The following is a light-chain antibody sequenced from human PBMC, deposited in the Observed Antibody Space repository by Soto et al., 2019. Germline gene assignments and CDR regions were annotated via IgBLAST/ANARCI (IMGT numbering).Light chain of an antibody. CDR1: QSVSSSY. CDR2: GAS. J-gene: IGKJ2*01. Sequence: EIVLTQSPGTLSLSPGERATLSCRASQSVSSSYLAWYQQKPGQAPRLLIYGASSRATGIPDRFSGSGSGTDFTLTISRLEPEDFAVYYCQQYGSSPYTFGQGNKLEFK. CDR3: QQYGSSPYT. V-gene: IGKV3-20*01.